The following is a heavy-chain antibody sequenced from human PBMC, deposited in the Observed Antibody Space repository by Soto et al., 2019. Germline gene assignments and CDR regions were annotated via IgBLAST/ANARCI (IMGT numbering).Heavy chain of an antibody. CDR2: ISSSSSYI. D-gene: IGHD3-22*01. CDR1: GFTFSSYS. Sequence: WGSLRLSCAASGFTFSSYSMNWVRQAPGKGLEWVSSISSSSSYIYYADSVKGRFTISRDNAKNSLYLQMNSLRAEDTAVYYCARDRAGYDSSGWDAFDIWGQGTMVTVSS. V-gene: IGHV3-21*01. J-gene: IGHJ3*02. CDR3: ARDRAGYDSSGWDAFDI.